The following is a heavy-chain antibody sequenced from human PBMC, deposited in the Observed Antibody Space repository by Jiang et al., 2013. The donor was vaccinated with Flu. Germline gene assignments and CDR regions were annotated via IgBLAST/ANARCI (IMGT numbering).Heavy chain of an antibody. CDR2: INTNTGNP. V-gene: IGHV7-4-1*02. CDR3: ARVGYDFWSGAFDI. CDR1: TSYA. D-gene: IGHD3-3*01. J-gene: IGHJ3*02. Sequence: TSYAMNWVRQAPGQGLEWMGWINTNTGNPTYAQGFTGRFVFSLDTSVSTAYLQISSLKAEDTAVYYCARVGYDFWSGAFDIWGQGTMVTVSS.